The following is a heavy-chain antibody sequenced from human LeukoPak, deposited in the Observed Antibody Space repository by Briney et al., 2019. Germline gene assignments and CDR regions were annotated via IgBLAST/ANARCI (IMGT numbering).Heavy chain of an antibody. V-gene: IGHV3-23*01. CDR1: GFSFTNYA. J-gene: IGHJ4*02. CDR2: VTGPGDTT. CDR3: AKGAALDV. Sequence: EGSLRLSCAASGFSFTNYAMNWVRQAPGKGLEWVSAVTGPGDTTYYADSVKGRFFVSREDSKTTVYLQMNSLRVEDTAIYYCAKGAALDVWGQGTLVTVSS. D-gene: IGHD3-16*01.